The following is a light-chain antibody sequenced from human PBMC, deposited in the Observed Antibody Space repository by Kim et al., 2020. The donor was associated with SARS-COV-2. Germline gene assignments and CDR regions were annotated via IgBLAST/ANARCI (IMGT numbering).Light chain of an antibody. Sequence: KQVTIAGTLSRGSNASNYVQWSQQRAGSSPATVIYEYNQRPSGVPDRFSGSIDSSPNSASLTISGLKTEDEADYCCESYDSSDQGVFGGGTQLTVL. J-gene: IGLJ2*01. CDR2: EYN. V-gene: IGLV6-57*01. CDR3: ESYDSSDQGV. CDR1: RGSNASNY.